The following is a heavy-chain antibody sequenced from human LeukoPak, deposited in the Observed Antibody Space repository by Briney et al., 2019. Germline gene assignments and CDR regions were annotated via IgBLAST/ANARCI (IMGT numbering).Heavy chain of an antibody. CDR1: GFTFSSYG. D-gene: IGHD3-22*01. J-gene: IGHJ6*02. V-gene: IGHV3-30*18. CDR2: ISYDGSNK. CDR3: AKLPYYYDSSGYYGTNGMDV. Sequence: GGSLRLSCAASGFTFSSYGMHWVRQAPGKGLEWVAVISYDGSNKYYADSVKGRFTISRDNSKNTLYLQMNSLRAEDTAVYYCAKLPYYYDSSGYYGTNGMDVWGQGTTVTVSS.